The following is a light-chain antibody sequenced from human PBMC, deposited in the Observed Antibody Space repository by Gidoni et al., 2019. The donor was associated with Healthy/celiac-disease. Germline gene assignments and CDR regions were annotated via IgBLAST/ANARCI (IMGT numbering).Light chain of an antibody. CDR1: QSVSSY. CDR2: DAS. V-gene: IGKV3-11*01. Sequence: EIVLTQSPATLSLSPGESATLSCRASQSVSSYLAWYQQKPGQAPRLLIYDASNTATGIPARFSGSGSGTDFTLTISSQEPEDFAVYYCQQRSNWPLTFGGGTKVEIK. CDR3: QQRSNWPLT. J-gene: IGKJ4*01.